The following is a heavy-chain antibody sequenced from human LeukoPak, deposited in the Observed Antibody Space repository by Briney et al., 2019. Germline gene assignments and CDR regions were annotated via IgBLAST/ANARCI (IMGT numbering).Heavy chain of an antibody. CDR2: ITSSGSTT. V-gene: IGHV3-48*03. CDR1: GFSFSRYE. D-gene: IGHD4-23*01. J-gene: IGHJ3*02. Sequence: GGSLRLSCAASGFSFSRYEMNWVRQAPGKGLEWVSYITSSGSTTYYADSVKGRFTISRDNAKNSLYLQMNSLRAEDTAVYFCTKVYYGGNSRDCFDIWGQGTMVTVSS. CDR3: TKVYYGGNSRDCFDI.